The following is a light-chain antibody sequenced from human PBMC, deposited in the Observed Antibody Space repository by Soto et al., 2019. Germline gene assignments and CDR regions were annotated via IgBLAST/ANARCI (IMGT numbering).Light chain of an antibody. CDR2: RNH. CDR3: AAWDDSLRAVV. J-gene: IGLJ2*01. CDR1: RSNIGTYA. V-gene: IGLV1-44*01. Sequence: QSVLTQSPSASATPGQRVTISCSGGRSNIGTYAVNWYQQLPGTAPTLLIFRNHQRPSGAPDRSSGSKSGTSASLAISGPQSEDEADYYCAAWDDSLRAVVFGGGTKLTVL.